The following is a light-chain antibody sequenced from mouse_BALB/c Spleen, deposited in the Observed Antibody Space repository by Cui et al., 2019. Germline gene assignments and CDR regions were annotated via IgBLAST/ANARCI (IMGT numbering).Light chain of an antibody. CDR3: QQWSSYPRT. CDR1: SSLSY. Sequence: QIVLPQSPAIMSASPGEKVTMTCSSSSSLSYMYWYQQKPGSSHRLLIYATSNLASGVPVRFSGSGSGTSYSLTISRMEAEDAATYYCQQWSSYPRTFGGGTKLEIK. CDR2: ATS. J-gene: IGKJ1*01. V-gene: IGKV4-55*01.